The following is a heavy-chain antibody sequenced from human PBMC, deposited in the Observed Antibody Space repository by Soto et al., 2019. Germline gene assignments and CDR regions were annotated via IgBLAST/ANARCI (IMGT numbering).Heavy chain of an antibody. CDR1: GGSISSSSYY. D-gene: IGHD2-2*01. J-gene: IGHJ6*02. CDR2: IYYSGST. CDR3: ARLDCSSTSCYQMSYYYYGMDV. V-gene: IGHV4-39*01. Sequence: QLQLQESGPGLVKPSETLSLTCTVSGGSISSSSYYWGWIRQPPGKGLEWIGSIYYSGSTYYNPSLKSRVTISVDTSKNQFSLKLSSVTAADTAVYYCARLDCSSTSCYQMSYYYYGMDVWGQGTTVTVSS.